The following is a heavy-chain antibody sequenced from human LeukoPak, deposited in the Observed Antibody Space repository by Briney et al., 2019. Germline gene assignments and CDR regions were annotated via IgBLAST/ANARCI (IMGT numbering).Heavy chain of an antibody. D-gene: IGHD2-2*01. CDR2: IRYDGSKT. CDR3: AKDAWACSGNSCAQYYYYMDV. Sequence: GGSLRLSCAASGFTFSTYGFHWARQPPGRGVEGVAVIRYDGSKTYYADSLKSRFTISLDNSKNMAYLHMISLRSEDVAGEYRAKDAWACSGNSCAQYYYYMDVWGKGNTVTVSS. V-gene: IGHV3-30*02. CDR1: GFTFSTYG. J-gene: IGHJ6*03.